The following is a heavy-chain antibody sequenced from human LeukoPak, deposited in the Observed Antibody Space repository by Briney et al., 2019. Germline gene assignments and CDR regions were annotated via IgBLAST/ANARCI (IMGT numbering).Heavy chain of an antibody. V-gene: IGHV3-30*18. D-gene: IGHD6-13*01. CDR2: ISYDGSNK. CDR1: GFTFSSYG. Sequence: GGSLRLSCAASGFTFSSYGMHWVRQAPGKGLECVAVISYDGSNKYYADSVKGRFTISRDNSKNTLYLQMNSLRAEDTAVYYCAKDLSIIAAAGTGAFDIWGQGTMVTVSS. J-gene: IGHJ3*02. CDR3: AKDLSIIAAAGTGAFDI.